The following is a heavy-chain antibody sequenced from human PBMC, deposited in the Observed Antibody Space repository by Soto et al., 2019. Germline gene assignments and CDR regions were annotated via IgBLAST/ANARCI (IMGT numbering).Heavy chain of an antibody. D-gene: IGHD4-17*01. J-gene: IGHJ3*02. Sequence: KGLEWMAVILSDGSKQYYVDSVEGRLTISRDNAKNSLYLQMNSLRAEDTAVYYCARGYGDYVKEDAFDIWGQGTMVT. CDR2: ILSDGSKQ. V-gene: IGHV3-33*05. CDR3: ARGYGDYVKEDAFDI.